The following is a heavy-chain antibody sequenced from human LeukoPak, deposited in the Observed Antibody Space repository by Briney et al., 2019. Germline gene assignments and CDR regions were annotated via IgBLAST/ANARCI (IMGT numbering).Heavy chain of an antibody. J-gene: IGHJ4*02. CDR3: ARSDILTGYYWDY. CDR2: INPNSGGT. D-gene: IGHD3-9*01. V-gene: IGHV1-2*02. Sequence: ASVKVSCKASGYTFTGYYMHWVRQAPGQGLEWMGWINPNSGGTNSAQKFQGRVTMTRDTSISTAYMELSRLRSDDTAVYYCARSDILTGYYWDYWGQGTLVTVSS. CDR1: GYTFTGYY.